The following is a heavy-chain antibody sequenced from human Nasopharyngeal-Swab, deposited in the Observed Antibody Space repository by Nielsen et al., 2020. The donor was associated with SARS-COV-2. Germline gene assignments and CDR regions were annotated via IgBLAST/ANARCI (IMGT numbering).Heavy chain of an antibody. CDR2: IKSKTDGGTT. J-gene: IGHJ4*02. V-gene: IGHV3-15*01. CDR3: TTAITIFGVVIPGGY. Sequence: VRQAPGKGLEWVGRIKSKTDGGTTDYAAPVKGRFTISRDDSKNTLYLQMNSLNTEDTAVYYCTTAITIFGVVIPGGYWGQGTLVTVSS. D-gene: IGHD3-3*01.